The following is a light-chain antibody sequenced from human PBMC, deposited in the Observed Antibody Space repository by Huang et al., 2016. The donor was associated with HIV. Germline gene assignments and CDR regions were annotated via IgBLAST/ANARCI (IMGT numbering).Light chain of an antibody. CDR1: KDISSY. Sequence: IQLTQSPSSLSASVGDRVTITCRASKDISSYLAWYQQKPGKAPKPLIYAASTLQSGVPSRFSGSGSGTDFTLTISSLQPEDFATYYCQQLNSPITFGQGTRLEIK. CDR2: AAS. J-gene: IGKJ5*01. CDR3: QQLNSPIT. V-gene: IGKV1-9*01.